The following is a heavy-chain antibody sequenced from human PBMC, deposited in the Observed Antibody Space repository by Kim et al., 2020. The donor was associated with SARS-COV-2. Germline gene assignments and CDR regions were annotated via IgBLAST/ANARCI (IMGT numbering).Heavy chain of an antibody. CDR1: GFTFSSYG. J-gene: IGHJ6*02. V-gene: IGHV3-33*01. CDR3: ARVFQGDYYYYGMDV. D-gene: IGHD2-21*01. Sequence: GGSLRLSCAASGFTFSSYGMHWVRQAPGKGLEWVAVIWYDGSIKYYADSVKGRFTISRDNSKNTLYLQMNSLRAEDTAVYYCARVFQGDYYYYGMDVWGQGTTVTVSS. CDR2: IWYDGSIK.